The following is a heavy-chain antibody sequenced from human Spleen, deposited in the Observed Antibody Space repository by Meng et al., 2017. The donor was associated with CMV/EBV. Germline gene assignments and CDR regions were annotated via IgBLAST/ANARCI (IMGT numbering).Heavy chain of an antibody. Sequence: AASGFTFNNFAMHWVRQAPGKGLEWVALISLDGSDKYYADSVKGRFTISRDDSRNTLYVQMSSLRAEDMAVYYCARDRTGYDYLDYWGQGTLVTVSS. D-gene: IGHD5-12*01. J-gene: IGHJ4*02. V-gene: IGHV3-30*04. CDR3: ARDRTGYDYLDY. CDR2: ISLDGSDK. CDR1: GFTFNNFA.